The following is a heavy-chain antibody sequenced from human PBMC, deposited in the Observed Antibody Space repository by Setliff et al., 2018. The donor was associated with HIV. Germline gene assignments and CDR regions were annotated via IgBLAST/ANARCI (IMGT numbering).Heavy chain of an antibody. D-gene: IGHD3-22*01. Sequence: GESLKISCKVSGYTFTDYNIGWVRQMPGKGLEWMGLVYPVTSGARYSPSFQGQVTISADKSISTAYLQWSSLKASDTAMYYCARLSGLYYYDSSGYYYGHYFDYWGQGTLVTVSS. CDR1: GYTFTDYN. CDR3: ARLSGLYYYDSSGYYYGHYFDY. J-gene: IGHJ4*02. CDR2: VYPVTSGA. V-gene: IGHV5-51*01.